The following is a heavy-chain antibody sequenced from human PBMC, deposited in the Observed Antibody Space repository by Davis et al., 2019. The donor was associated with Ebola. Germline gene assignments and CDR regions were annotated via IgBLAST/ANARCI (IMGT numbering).Heavy chain of an antibody. CDR3: ADDFAVTTLV. CDR1: GFTFSSYW. Sequence: GESLKISCAASGFTFSSYWMSWVRQAPGKGLEWVANIKQDGSEKYYVDSVKGRFTISRDNAKNSLYLQMNSLRAEDTAVYYCADDFAVTTLVWGQGTMVTVSS. D-gene: IGHD4-17*01. V-gene: IGHV3-7*03. J-gene: IGHJ3*01. CDR2: IKQDGSEK.